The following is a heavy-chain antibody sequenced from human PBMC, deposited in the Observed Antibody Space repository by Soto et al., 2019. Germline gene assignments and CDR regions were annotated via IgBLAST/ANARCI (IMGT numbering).Heavy chain of an antibody. Sequence: QVQLVQSGAEVKKPGASVKVSCKASGYTFTSYDISWVRQAPGQVLEWMGWISTYNGNTNYAQKFQGRVKKTTDTSPSPAYVALRSLRTDDTAVYYCARGGHPIDYWDQGTLVTVSS. J-gene: IGHJ4*02. CDR2: ISTYNGNT. CDR3: ARGGHPIDY. V-gene: IGHV1-18*01. CDR1: GYTFTSYD.